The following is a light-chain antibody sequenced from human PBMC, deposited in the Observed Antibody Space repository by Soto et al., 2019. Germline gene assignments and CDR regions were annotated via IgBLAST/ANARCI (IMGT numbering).Light chain of an antibody. CDR1: QTISSW. CDR3: QQFWT. J-gene: IGKJ1*01. V-gene: IGKV1-5*01. Sequence: DIQMTQSPSTLSGSVGDRVTITCRASQTISSWLAWYQQKPGKAPKLLIYAASYLQTGVPSRFSGSGSGTDFTLTISRLEPEDFAVYYCQQFWTFGQGTKVDIK. CDR2: AAS.